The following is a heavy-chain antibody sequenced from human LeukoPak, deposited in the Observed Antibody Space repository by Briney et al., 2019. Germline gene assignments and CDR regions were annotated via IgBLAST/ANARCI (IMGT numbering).Heavy chain of an antibody. CDR2: ISYDGSNK. V-gene: IGHV3-30*03. CDR1: GFTFSSYG. CDR3: ASTVSFDY. J-gene: IGHJ4*02. D-gene: IGHD4-17*01. Sequence: GRSLRLSCAASGFTFSSYGMHWVRQAPGKGLEWVAVISYDGSNKYYADSVKGRFTISRDNSKNTLYLQMNSLRAEDTAVYYCASTVSFDYWGQRTLVTVSS.